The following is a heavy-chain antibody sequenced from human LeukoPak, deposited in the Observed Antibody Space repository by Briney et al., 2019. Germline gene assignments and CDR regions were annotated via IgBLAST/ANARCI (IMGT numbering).Heavy chain of an antibody. CDR3: ARAVQKAEDY. CDR2: ISSSSSYI. CDR1: GFTFSSYS. D-gene: IGHD3-10*01. V-gene: IGHV3-21*01. Sequence: GGSLRLSCAASGFTFSSYSMNWVRQAPGKGLEWVSSISSSSSYIHYADSVRGRFTISRDNAKNSLYLQMNSLRAEDTAVYYCARAVQKAEDYWGQGTLVTVSS. J-gene: IGHJ4*02.